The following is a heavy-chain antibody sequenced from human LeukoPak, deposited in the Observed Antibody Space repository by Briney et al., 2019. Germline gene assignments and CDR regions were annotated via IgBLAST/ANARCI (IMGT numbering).Heavy chain of an antibody. V-gene: IGHV1-46*01. D-gene: IGHD2-2*01. Sequence: GSVKVSCKASGYTFTSYYMHWVRQAPGQGHEWMGIINPSGGSTSYAQKFQGRVTMTRDTSTSTVYMELSSLRSEGTAVYYCARDRQTIVVVPAAMGYWGQGTLVTVSS. CDR2: INPSGGST. CDR3: ARDRQTIVVVPAAMGY. CDR1: GYTFTSYY. J-gene: IGHJ4*02.